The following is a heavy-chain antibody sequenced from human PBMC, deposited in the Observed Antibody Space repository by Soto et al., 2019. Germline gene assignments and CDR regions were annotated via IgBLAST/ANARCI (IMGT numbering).Heavy chain of an antibody. Sequence: SETLSLTCAFSGCSISSSNWWSWVRQPPGKGLEWIGEIYHSGSTNYNPSLKSRVTISVDKSKNQFSLKLSSVTAADTAVYYCAREDTAMANFDYWGQGTLVTVS. J-gene: IGHJ4*02. CDR2: IYHSGST. V-gene: IGHV4-4*02. CDR1: GCSISSSNW. D-gene: IGHD5-18*01. CDR3: AREDTAMANFDY.